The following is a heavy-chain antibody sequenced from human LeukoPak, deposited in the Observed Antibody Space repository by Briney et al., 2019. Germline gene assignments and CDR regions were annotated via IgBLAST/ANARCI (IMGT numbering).Heavy chain of an antibody. CDR3: ARGSEGYCSGGGCYYGMDV. CDR2: ISSSSSYI. D-gene: IGHD2-15*01. V-gene: IGHV3-21*01. J-gene: IGHJ6*01. CDR1: GFTFSSYS. Sequence: GGSLRLSCAASGFTFSSYSMNWVRQAPGKGLEWVSYISSSSSYIYYADSVKGRFTISRDNAENSLYLQMNSLRAEDTAVYYCARGSEGYCSGGGCYYGMDVWGQGTTVTVSS.